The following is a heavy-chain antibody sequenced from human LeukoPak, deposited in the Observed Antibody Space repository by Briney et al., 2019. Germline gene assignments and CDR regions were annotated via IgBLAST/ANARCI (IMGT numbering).Heavy chain of an antibody. CDR3: AMTDYGDYVKY. Sequence: ASVKVSCKASGYTFTSFYMHWVRQAPGQGLEWMGIINPNNGRTNYAQKLQGRVTMTRDTSTSTVYMELSSLRSEDTAVYYCAMTDYGDYVKYWGQGTLVTVSS. CDR1: GYTFTSFY. J-gene: IGHJ4*02. CDR2: INPNNGRT. D-gene: IGHD4-17*01. V-gene: IGHV1-46*01.